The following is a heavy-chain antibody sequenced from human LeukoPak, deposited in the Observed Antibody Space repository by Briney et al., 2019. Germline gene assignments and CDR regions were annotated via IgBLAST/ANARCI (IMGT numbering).Heavy chain of an antibody. CDR3: GRDFQGY. CDR2: IKPDGSEE. CDR1: GFTFSSYA. Sequence: GSLRLSCAASGFTFSSYAMHWVRQAPGKGLEWVGNIKPDGSEEYYVDSVKGRFTISRDNAKNSLYLQMNSLRAEDTAMYYCGRDFQGYWGQGTLVTVSS. V-gene: IGHV3-7*01. J-gene: IGHJ4*02.